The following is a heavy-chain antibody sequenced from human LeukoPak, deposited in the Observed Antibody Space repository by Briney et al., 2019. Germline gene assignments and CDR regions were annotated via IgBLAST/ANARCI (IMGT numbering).Heavy chain of an antibody. D-gene: IGHD6-19*01. CDR3: AREVAGTLDNWFDP. V-gene: IGHV1-18*04. CDR1: GYTFTSYG. CDR2: ISAYNGNT. Sequence: ASVKVSCKASGYTFTSYGISWVRQAPGQGLEWMGWISAYNGNTNYAQKLRGRVTMTTDTSTSTAYMELRSLRFDDTAVYYCAREVAGTLDNWFDPWGQGTLVTVSS. J-gene: IGHJ5*02.